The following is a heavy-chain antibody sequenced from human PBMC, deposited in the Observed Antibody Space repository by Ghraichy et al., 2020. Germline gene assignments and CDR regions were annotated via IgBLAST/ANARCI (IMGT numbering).Heavy chain of an antibody. D-gene: IGHD3-22*01. V-gene: IGHV3-21*01. J-gene: IGHJ3*02. CDR2: ISSSSSYI. CDR1: GFTFSSYS. CDR3: ARHPPWFNTYDAFDI. Sequence: GESLNISCAASGFTFSSYSMNWVRQAPGKGLEWVSSISSSSSYIYYADSVKGRFTISRDNAKNSLYLQMNSLRAEDTAVYYCARHPPWFNTYDAFDIWGQGTMVTVSS.